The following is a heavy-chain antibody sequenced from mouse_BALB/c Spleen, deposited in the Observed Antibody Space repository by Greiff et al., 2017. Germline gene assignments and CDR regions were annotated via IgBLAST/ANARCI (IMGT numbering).Heavy chain of an antibody. V-gene: IGHV1S81*02. CDR3: TRPTGGYAMDY. Sequence: QVQLQQPGAELVKPGASVKLSCKASGYTFTSYYMYWVKQRPGQGLEWIGGINPSNGGTNFNEKFKSKATLTVDKSSSTAYMQLSSLTSEDSAVYYCTRPTGGYAMDYWGQGTSVTVSS. J-gene: IGHJ4*01. D-gene: IGHD2-10*01. CDR1: GYTFTSYY. CDR2: INPSNGGT.